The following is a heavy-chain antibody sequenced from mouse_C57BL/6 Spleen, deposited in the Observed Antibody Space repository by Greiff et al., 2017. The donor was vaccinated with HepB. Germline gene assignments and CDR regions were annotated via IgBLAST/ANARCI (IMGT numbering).Heavy chain of an antibody. CDR3: ARGFYDGYYVGAMDY. J-gene: IGHJ4*01. V-gene: IGHV3-3*01. D-gene: IGHD2-3*01. Sequence: EVKLQESGPSLVRPSQTLSLTCTVTGFSINSDCYWIWIRQFPGNKLEYIGYTFYSGITYYNPSLESRTYITRDTSKNQFSLKLSSVTTEDTATYYCARGFYDGYYVGAMDYWGQGTSVTVSS. CDR2: TFYSGIT. CDR1: GFSINSDCY.